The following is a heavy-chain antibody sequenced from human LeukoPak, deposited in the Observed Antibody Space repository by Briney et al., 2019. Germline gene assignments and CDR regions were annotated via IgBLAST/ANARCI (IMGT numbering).Heavy chain of an antibody. CDR2: ISPDGSYT. D-gene: IGHD5/OR15-5a*01. Sequence: PGGSLRFSCAGSGFIVSDFYINWIRQSPGKGLEWLAYISPDGSYTTYGDSVKGRFVISRDNAKNSVSLQMNSLRVEDTTVYFCASDQVSGVFDYWGQGARVTVS. CDR3: ASDQVSGVFDY. J-gene: IGHJ4*02. CDR1: GFIVSDFY. V-gene: IGHV3-11*05.